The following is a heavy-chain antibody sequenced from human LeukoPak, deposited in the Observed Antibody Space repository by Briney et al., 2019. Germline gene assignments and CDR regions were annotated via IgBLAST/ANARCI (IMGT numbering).Heavy chain of an antibody. CDR3: AGALVTAILYED. J-gene: IGHJ4*02. D-gene: IGHD2-21*02. CDR1: GGSFSGYY. Sequence: SETLSLTCAVYGGSFSGYYWSWIRQPPGKGLEWIGEINHSGSTNYNPSLKSRVTISVDTSKNQFSLKLSSVTAADTAVYYCAGALVTAILYEDWGQGTLVTVSS. CDR2: INHSGST. V-gene: IGHV4-34*01.